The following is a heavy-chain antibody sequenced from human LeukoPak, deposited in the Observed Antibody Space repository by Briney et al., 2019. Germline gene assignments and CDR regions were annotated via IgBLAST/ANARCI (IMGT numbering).Heavy chain of an antibody. CDR1: GYTFTGYY. Sequence: ASVKVSCKASGYTFTGYYMHWVRQAPGQGLELMGRINPNSGGTNYAQKFQGRVTMTRDTSISTAYMELSRLRSDDTAVYYCARDLSRGSSGWYGYWGQGTLVTVSS. CDR2: INPNSGGT. J-gene: IGHJ4*02. V-gene: IGHV1-2*06. D-gene: IGHD6-19*01. CDR3: ARDLSRGSSGWYGY.